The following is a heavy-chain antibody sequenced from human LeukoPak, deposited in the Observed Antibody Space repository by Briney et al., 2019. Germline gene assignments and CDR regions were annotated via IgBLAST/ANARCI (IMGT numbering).Heavy chain of an antibody. CDR2: NKYDGTTT. J-gene: IGHJ5*02. CDR1: GFRLRDKW. V-gene: IGHV3-74*01. Sequence: GGSLRLSCAVSGFRLRDKWMSWVRQAPGKGLEWVSRNKYDGTTTYYADSVKGRFTISRDNTKNTLYLQMNSLRAEDSGFYYCVRSDWFDAWDQGTLVTVSS. CDR3: VRSDWFDA.